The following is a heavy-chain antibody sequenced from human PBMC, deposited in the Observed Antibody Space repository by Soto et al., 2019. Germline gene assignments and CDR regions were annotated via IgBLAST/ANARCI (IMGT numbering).Heavy chain of an antibody. V-gene: IGHV6-1*01. D-gene: IGHD3-10*01. CDR3: AREVWFGEFPYNWFDP. CDR1: GDSVSSNSSA. J-gene: IGHJ5*02. CDR2: TYYRSNWYN. Sequence: PSQTLSLPCAISGDSVSSNSSACNFIRQSPSRGLEWLGRTYYRSNWYNDYAVSVKSRITINPDTSKNQFSLQLNSVTPEDTAVYYCAREVWFGEFPYNWFDPWGQGTLVTVSS.